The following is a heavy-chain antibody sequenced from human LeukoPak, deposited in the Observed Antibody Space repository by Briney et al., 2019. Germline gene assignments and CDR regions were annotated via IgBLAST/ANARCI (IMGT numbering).Heavy chain of an antibody. J-gene: IGHJ3*02. V-gene: IGHV4-34*01. CDR2: INYSGST. CDR3: ARGIYSYDAFDI. D-gene: IGHD5-18*01. Sequence: PSETLSLTCAVYGGSFSGYYWSWIRQPPGKGLEWIGEINYSGSTNYNPSLKSRVTISVDTSKNQFSLKLSSVTAADTAVYYCARGIYSYDAFDIWGQGTVVTVSS. CDR1: GGSFSGYY.